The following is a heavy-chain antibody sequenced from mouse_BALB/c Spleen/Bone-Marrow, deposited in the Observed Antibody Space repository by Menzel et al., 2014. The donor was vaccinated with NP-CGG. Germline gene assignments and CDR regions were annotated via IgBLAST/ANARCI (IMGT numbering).Heavy chain of an antibody. D-gene: IGHD2-1*01. CDR3: SRGNYGNYVDYFDY. CDR2: INRNGGGS. Sequence: EVQLVESGGGLVQPGGSLKVSCAASGFTFNNYGMSWVRQTPDKRLELVATINRNGGGSYYPDSVKGRFTISRDNAKNTLYLQMSSLKSEDTAIYYCSRGNYGNYVDYFDYWGQGTTLTVSS. V-gene: IGHV5-6-3*01. CDR1: GFTFNNYG. J-gene: IGHJ2*01.